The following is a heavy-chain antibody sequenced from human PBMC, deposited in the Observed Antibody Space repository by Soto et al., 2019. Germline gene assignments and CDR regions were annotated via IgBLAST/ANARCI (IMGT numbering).Heavy chain of an antibody. J-gene: IGHJ3*02. CDR1: GGSISSNDYY. CDR3: ARGRYNWNQGAFDI. CDR2: IYYSGST. V-gene: IGHV4-30-4*02. Sequence: SDTLSLTCTVSGGSISSNDYYWSWIRQPPGKGLEWIGYIYYSGSTYYNPSLKSRVTISADTSKTQFSLKLTSVTAADTAVYYCARGRYNWNQGAFDIWGQGTVVPSPQ. D-gene: IGHD1-20*01.